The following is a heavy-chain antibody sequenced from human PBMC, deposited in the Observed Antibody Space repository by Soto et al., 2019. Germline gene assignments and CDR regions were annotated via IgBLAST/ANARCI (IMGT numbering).Heavy chain of an antibody. Sequence: QVQLVQSGAEVKKPGSSVKVSCKASGGTFSSYAISWVRQAPGQGLEWMGGIIPIFGTANYAQKFQGRVTITADESTSTAYMELSSLRSEDTAVYYCARAHPPCGGDCYWNAFDIWGQGTMVTVSS. CDR1: GGTFSSYA. V-gene: IGHV1-69*12. D-gene: IGHD2-21*02. CDR3: ARAHPPCGGDCYWNAFDI. CDR2: IIPIFGTA. J-gene: IGHJ3*02.